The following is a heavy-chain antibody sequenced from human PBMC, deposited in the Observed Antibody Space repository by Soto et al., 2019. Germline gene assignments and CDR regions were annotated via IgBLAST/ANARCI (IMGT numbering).Heavy chain of an antibody. CDR2: IYHSGST. Sequence: QVQLQESGPGLVKPSETLSLTCTISGGSVSSGSYHWGWIRQPPGKGLEWIGYIYHSGSTNYSPSPKSRVTISVDTSKNYFSLTLTSVTAADTAVYYCASLSAAWFDPWGQVTLVTVAS. CDR1: GGSVSSGSYH. CDR3: ASLSAAWFDP. V-gene: IGHV4-61*03. D-gene: IGHD6-19*01. J-gene: IGHJ5*02.